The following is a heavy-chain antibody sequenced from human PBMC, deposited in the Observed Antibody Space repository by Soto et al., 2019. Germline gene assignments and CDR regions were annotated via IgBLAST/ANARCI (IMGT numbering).Heavy chain of an antibody. CDR1: GFTFSSYG. Sequence: QVQLVESGGGVVQPGRSLRLSCAASGFTFSSYGMHWVRQAPGKGLEWVAVISYDGSNKYYADSVKGRFTISRDNSKNTLYLQMNSLRAEDTAVYYCAKAGGCSSTSCYASGYADYYYGMDVWGQGTTVTVSS. CDR2: ISYDGSNK. J-gene: IGHJ6*02. D-gene: IGHD2-2*01. CDR3: AKAGGCSSTSCYASGYADYYYGMDV. V-gene: IGHV3-30*18.